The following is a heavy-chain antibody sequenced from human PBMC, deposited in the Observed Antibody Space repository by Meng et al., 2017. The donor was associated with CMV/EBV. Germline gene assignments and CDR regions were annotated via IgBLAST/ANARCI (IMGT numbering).Heavy chain of an antibody. CDR2: IIPILGIA. J-gene: IGHJ6*02. Sequence: SVKVSCKASGGTFSSYAISWVRQAPGQGLEWMGGIIPILGIANYAQKFQGRVTMTTDTSTSTAYMELRSLRSDDTAVYYCARGRLTGTTLYYGMDVWGQGTTVTVSS. CDR3: ARGRLTGTTLYYGMDV. D-gene: IGHD1/OR15-1a*01. CDR1: GGTFSSYA. V-gene: IGHV1-69*10.